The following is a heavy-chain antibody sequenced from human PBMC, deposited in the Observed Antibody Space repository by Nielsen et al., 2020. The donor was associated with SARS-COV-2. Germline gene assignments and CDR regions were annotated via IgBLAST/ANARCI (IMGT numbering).Heavy chain of an antibody. J-gene: IGHJ6*03. CDR1: GFTFTTYR. D-gene: IGHD3-9*01. CDR2: IGSSGSTI. V-gene: IGHV3-48*04. CDR3: ARGEASGYYKSYYYYMDV. Sequence: GGSLRLSCAASGFTFTTYRMNWVRQAPGKGLEWISYIGSSGSTIYYADSVKGRFTISRDNAKNSLYLQMNSLRAEDTAVYYCARGEASGYYKSYYYYMDVWGKGTTVTVSS.